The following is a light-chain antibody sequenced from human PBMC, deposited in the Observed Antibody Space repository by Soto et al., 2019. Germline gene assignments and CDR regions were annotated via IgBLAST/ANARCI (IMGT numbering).Light chain of an antibody. Sequence: IVYTQSPDTLSLSQGERATLSCSSSPSVSSSSLAWYQQKPGQAPRLLLYGASTRATGIPARFSGSGSGTEFTLPISSLQSEDFAVYYCQQYKNWPPITFGQGTRLEIK. V-gene: IGKV3-15*01. CDR1: PSVSSS. CDR3: QQYKNWPPIT. CDR2: GAS. J-gene: IGKJ5*01.